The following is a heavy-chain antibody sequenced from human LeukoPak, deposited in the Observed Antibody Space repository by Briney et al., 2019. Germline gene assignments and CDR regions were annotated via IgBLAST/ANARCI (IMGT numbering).Heavy chain of an antibody. CDR1: GGSISSSSHY. CDR3: ASYKKYYYDSSGYYFDYFDY. J-gene: IGHJ4*02. V-gene: IGHV4-39*07. D-gene: IGHD3-22*01. CDR2: IYYSGST. Sequence: SETLSLTCTVSGGSISSSSHYWGWIRQPPGKGLEWIGNIYYSGSTYYNASLKSRVTISVDTSKNQFSLKLSSVTAADTAVYYCASYKKYYYDSSGYYFDYFDYWGQGTLVTVSS.